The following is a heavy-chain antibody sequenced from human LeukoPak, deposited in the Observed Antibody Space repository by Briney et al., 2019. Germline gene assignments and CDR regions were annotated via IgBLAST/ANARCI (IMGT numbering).Heavy chain of an antibody. CDR2: ISSNGGST. CDR1: GFTFSSYA. Sequence: PGGSLRLSCAASGFTFSSYAMHWVRQAPGKGLEYVSAISSNGGSTYYANSVKGRFTTSRDNSKNTLYLQMGSLRAEDMAVYYCARVWGPEPYRAYWGQGTLVTVSS. D-gene: IGHD1-14*01. V-gene: IGHV3-64*01. J-gene: IGHJ4*02. CDR3: ARVWGPEPYRAY.